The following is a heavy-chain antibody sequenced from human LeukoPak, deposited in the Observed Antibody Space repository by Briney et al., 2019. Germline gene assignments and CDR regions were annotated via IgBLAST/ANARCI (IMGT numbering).Heavy chain of an antibody. CDR1: GFTFSSYW. D-gene: IGHD5-18*01. V-gene: IGHV3-7*01. CDR3: ARVSEVGAMVVDY. Sequence: GGSLRLSCAASGFTFSSYWMSWVRQAPGKGLEWVANIKQDGSEKYYVDSVKGRFTISRDNAKNSLYLQMNSLRAEDTAVYYCARVSEVGAMVVDYWGQGTLVTVSS. J-gene: IGHJ4*02. CDR2: IKQDGSEK.